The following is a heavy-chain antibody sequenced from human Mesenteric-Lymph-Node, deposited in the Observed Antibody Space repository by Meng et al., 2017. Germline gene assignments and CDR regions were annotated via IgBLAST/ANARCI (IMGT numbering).Heavy chain of an antibody. CDR1: GGSISSTPYY. CDR3: AKVGRKELALGAVAGGGGYLDY. V-gene: IGHV4-39*07. Sequence: SETLSLTCTVSGGSISSTPYYWGWIRQPPGKGLEWIGTIYYSGTTYYKPSLKSRVTISVDSSKNQFSLKVTSMTAADTAVYYCAKVGRKELALGAVAGGGGYLDYWGQGTLVTVSS. D-gene: IGHD6-19*01. J-gene: IGHJ4*02. CDR2: IYYSGTT.